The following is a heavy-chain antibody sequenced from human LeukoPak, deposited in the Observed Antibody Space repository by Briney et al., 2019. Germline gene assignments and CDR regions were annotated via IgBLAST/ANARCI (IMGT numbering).Heavy chain of an antibody. CDR3: TRNYGSSWLDT. CDR1: GDSVSSDSAS. Sequence: SQTLSLTCAISGDSVSSDSASWNWLRQSPSRGLEWLGRTYYRSKWYNDYAVSLKSRININPDTSKNYFSLQLNSVTPEDTAVYYCTRNYGSSWLDTWGQGTLVTVSS. D-gene: IGHD6-13*01. CDR2: TYYRSKWYN. J-gene: IGHJ5*02. V-gene: IGHV6-1*01.